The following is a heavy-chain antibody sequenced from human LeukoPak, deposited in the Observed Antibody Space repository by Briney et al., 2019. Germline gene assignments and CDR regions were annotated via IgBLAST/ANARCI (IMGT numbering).Heavy chain of an antibody. D-gene: IGHD3-10*01. J-gene: IGHJ4*02. CDR1: GYTFTGYY. CDR2: INPSVGTT. CDR3: ARSVFPYYSGSGSPYNVDVRQNSYFDF. Sequence: ASVKVSCKASGYTFTGYYIHWVRQAPGQGLEWMGTINPSVGTTRSAKGRASLTRDTSTSTVYMALSTLRSEDTAVYYCARSVFPYYSGSGSPYNVDVRQNSYFDFWGQGTLVTVSS. V-gene: IGHV1-46*01.